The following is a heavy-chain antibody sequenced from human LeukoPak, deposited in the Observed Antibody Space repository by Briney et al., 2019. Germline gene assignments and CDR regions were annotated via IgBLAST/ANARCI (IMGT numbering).Heavy chain of an antibody. CDR3: ARRLPGGWFDP. CDR2: IYYSGST. J-gene: IGHJ5*02. CDR1: GDSISSGGYY. V-gene: IGHV4-31*03. Sequence: PSETLSLTCTVSGDSISSGGYYWSWIRQHPGGGLEWIGYIYYSGSTYCNPSLKSRVSISVDTSKSQFSLKLSSVTAADTAVYYCARRLPGGWFDPWGQGTLVTVSS. D-gene: IGHD5-12*01.